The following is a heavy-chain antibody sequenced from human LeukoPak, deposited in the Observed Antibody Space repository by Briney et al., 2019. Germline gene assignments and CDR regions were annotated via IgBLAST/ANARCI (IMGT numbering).Heavy chain of an antibody. Sequence: SETLSLTCSVSGYSISSGFYWGWIRQPPGKGLEWIGEINHSGSTNYNPSLKSRVTISVDASKNQFSLKLSSVTAADTAVYYCARLGLYSGSYQHPKTYYFDYWGQGTLVTVSS. CDR1: GYSISSGFY. D-gene: IGHD1-26*01. J-gene: IGHJ4*02. V-gene: IGHV4-38-2*01. CDR2: INHSGST. CDR3: ARLGLYSGSYQHPKTYYFDY.